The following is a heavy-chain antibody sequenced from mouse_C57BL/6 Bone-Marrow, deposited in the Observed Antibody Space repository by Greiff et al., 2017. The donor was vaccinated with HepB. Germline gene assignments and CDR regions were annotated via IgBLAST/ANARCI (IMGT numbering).Heavy chain of an antibody. J-gene: IGHJ4*01. Sequence: EVQLQQSGPVLVKPGASVKMSCKASGYTFTDYYMNWVKQSHGKSLEWIGVINPYNGGTSYNQKFKGKATLTVDKSSSAAYMELNSLTSEDSAVYYCARFGGYYDYAMDYWGQGTSVTVSS. D-gene: IGHD2-3*01. CDR2: INPYNGGT. CDR1: GYTFTDYY. V-gene: IGHV1-19*01. CDR3: ARFGGYYDYAMDY.